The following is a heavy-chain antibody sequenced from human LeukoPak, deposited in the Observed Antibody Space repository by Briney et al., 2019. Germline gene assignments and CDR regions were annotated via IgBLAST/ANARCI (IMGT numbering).Heavy chain of an antibody. D-gene: IGHD3-3*01. CDR1: GYTFTGYY. Sequence: GASVKVSCKASGYTFTGYYMHWVRQAPGQGLEWMGWINPNSGGTNYAQKFQGRVTMTRDTSISTAYMELSRLRSDDTAVYYCARVTNYDFWSGSFDYWGQGTLVTVSS. CDR3: ARVTNYDFWSGSFDY. J-gene: IGHJ4*02. CDR2: INPNSGGT. V-gene: IGHV1-2*02.